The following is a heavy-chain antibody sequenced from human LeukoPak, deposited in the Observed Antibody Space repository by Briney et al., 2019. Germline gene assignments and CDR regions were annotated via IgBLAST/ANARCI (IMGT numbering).Heavy chain of an antibody. CDR3: ARGGRKYYYGSGSYYTY. J-gene: IGHJ4*02. Sequence: PSETLSLTCAVYGGSFSGYYWSWIRQPPGKGLEWIGEINRSGSTNYNPSLKSRVTISVDTSKNQFSLKLSSVTAADTAVYYCARGGRKYYYGSGSYYTYWGQGTLVTVSS. V-gene: IGHV4-34*01. D-gene: IGHD3-10*01. CDR2: INRSGST. CDR1: GGSFSGYY.